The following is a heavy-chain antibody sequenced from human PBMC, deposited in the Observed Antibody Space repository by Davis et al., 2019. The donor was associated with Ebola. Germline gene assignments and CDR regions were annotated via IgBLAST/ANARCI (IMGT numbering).Heavy chain of an antibody. CDR1: GGSISSYY. D-gene: IGHD3-9*01. CDR3: ARQKYYDILTGGNYYYYYGMDV. V-gene: IGHV4-59*08. Sequence: MPSETLSLTCTVSGGSISSYYWSWIRQPPGKGLEWIGYIYYSGSTNYNPSLKSRVTISVDTSKNQFSLKLSSVTAADTAVYYCARQKYYDILTGGNYYYYYGMDVWGQGTTVTVSS. CDR2: IYYSGST. J-gene: IGHJ6*02.